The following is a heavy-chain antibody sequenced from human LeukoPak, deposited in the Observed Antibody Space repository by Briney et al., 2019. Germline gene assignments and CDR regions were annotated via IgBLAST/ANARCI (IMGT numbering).Heavy chain of an antibody. J-gene: IGHJ2*01. D-gene: IGHD2-8*02. CDR1: GGSFSGYY. V-gene: IGHV4-34*01. Sequence: PSETLSLTCAVYGGSFSGYYWSWIRQPPGKGLEWIGEINHSGSTNYNPSLKGRVTISVDTSKNQFSLKLSSVTAADTAVYYCARQPLLGSYWFFDLWGRSTLVTVPS. CDR2: INHSGST. CDR3: ARQPLLGSYWFFDL.